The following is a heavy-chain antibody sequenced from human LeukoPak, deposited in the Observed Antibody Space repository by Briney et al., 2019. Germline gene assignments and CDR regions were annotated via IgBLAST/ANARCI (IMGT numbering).Heavy chain of an antibody. V-gene: IGHV3-74*01. CDR2: ISSDGTYT. CDR1: GFTLSSHW. CDR3: VRDSSLIV. Sequence: PGGSLRLSCAASGFTLSSHWMEWVRQAPGKGLECVSRISSDGTYTHHADSVKGRFTISRDNAQNTLYLQMNILRAEDTALYYCVRDSSLIVWGQGTLVTVSS. D-gene: IGHD2-21*01. J-gene: IGHJ4*02.